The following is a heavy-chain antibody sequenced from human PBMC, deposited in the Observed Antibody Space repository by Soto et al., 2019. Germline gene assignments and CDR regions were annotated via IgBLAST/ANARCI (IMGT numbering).Heavy chain of an antibody. CDR3: ARERIEDIVVVPAALRVEDWFDP. J-gene: IGHJ5*02. V-gene: IGHV1-69*13. Sequence: ASVKVSCKASGGTFSSYAISWVRQAPGQGLEWMGGIIPIFGTANYAQKFQGRVTITADESTSTAYMELSSLRSEDTAVYYCARERIEDIVVVPAALRVEDWFDPWGQGTLVTVSP. D-gene: IGHD2-2*01. CDR2: IIPIFGTA. CDR1: GGTFSSYA.